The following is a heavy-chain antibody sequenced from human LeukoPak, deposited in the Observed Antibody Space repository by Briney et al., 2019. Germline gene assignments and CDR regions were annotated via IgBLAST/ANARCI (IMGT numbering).Heavy chain of an antibody. CDR2: INPSGGST. J-gene: IGHJ5*02. V-gene: IGHV1-46*01. Sequence: ASVKVSCKASGYTFTSYYMHWVRQAPGQGLEWMGIINPSGGSTSYAQKFQGRVTMTRDMSTSTVYMELSSLRSEDTAVYYCARGRVIMVRGVMKDSWFDPWGQGTLVTVSS. D-gene: IGHD3-10*01. CDR1: GYTFTSYY. CDR3: ARGRVIMVRGVMKDSWFDP.